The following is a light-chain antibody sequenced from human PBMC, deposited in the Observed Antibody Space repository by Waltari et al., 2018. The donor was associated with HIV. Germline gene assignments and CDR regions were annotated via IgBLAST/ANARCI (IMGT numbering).Light chain of an antibody. V-gene: IGLV3-19*01. CDR3: NSRDSSGNV. Sequence: SFDLTQPPSVSAALGQTATIACGADDLVYEKGNWYQQKPGQAPVVVIYGTNNRPSGIPDRFSGSSSGNTASLTITGAQAEDEADYYCNSRDSSGNVFGTGTKVTVL. J-gene: IGLJ1*01. CDR1: DLVYEK. CDR2: GTN.